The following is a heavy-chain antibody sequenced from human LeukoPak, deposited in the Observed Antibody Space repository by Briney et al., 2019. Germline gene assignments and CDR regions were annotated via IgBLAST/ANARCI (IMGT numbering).Heavy chain of an antibody. CDR2: ISGSSGTI. D-gene: IGHD3-16*01. CDR3: ARRSEFGVLYYMDI. CDR1: GFTFSSYS. Sequence: GGSLRLSCVASGFTFSSYSMNWVRQAPGKGLEWVSYISGSSGTIYYADSVKGRFTISRDNAKNSLYLQMNSLRAEDAAVYYCARRSEFGVLYYMDIWGKGTTVTVSS. V-gene: IGHV3-48*01. J-gene: IGHJ6*03.